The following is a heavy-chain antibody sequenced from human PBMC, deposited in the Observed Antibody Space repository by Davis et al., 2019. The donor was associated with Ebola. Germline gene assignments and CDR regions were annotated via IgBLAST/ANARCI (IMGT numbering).Heavy chain of an antibody. CDR2: ISGTSTYT. V-gene: IGHV3-23*01. CDR1: GFTFSSFA. CDR3: ASGLGYSSRTS. D-gene: IGHD6-13*01. J-gene: IGHJ5*02. Sequence: GGSLRLSCAASGFTFSSFAMSWVRQAPGKGLEWVSTISGTSTYTYYADSVKGRFTISRDNSKNTLYLQMNSLRAEDTAVYYCASGLGYSSRTSWGQGTLVTVSS.